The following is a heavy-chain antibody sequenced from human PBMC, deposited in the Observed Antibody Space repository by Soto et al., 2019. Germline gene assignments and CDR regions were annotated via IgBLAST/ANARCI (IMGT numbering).Heavy chain of an antibody. CDR1: GGSFSGYY. D-gene: IGHD3-9*01. Sequence: SETLSLTCAVYGGSFSGYYWSWIRQPPGKGLEWIGEINHSGSTNYNPSLKSRVTISVDTSKNQFSLKLSSVTAADTAVYYCARETNISAGPGWFDPWGQGTLVTVSS. CDR3: ARETNISAGPGWFDP. J-gene: IGHJ5*02. CDR2: INHSGST. V-gene: IGHV4-34*01.